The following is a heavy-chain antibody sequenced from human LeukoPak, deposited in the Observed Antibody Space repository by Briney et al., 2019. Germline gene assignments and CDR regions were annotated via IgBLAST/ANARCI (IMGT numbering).Heavy chain of an antibody. CDR3: TRGRGSLDDY. CDR2: MNHSGST. J-gene: IGHJ4*02. D-gene: IGHD3-16*01. V-gene: IGHV4-34*01. CDR1: GGSFSGYY. Sequence: SETLSLTCAVSGGSFSGYYWSWIRQPPGKGLEWIGEMNHSGSTNHNPSLKSRVSISVDKNQFSLKLTSVTAADTAVYYCTRGRGSLDDYWGQGTLVTVSS.